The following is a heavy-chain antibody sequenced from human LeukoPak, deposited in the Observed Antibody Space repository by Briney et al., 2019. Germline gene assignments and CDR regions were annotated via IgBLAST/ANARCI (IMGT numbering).Heavy chain of an antibody. D-gene: IGHD3-22*01. CDR1: GLTFSSYW. J-gene: IGHJ5*02. CDR2: MNTDGSTT. V-gene: IGHV3-74*01. CDR3: VRGYYDTSGYYSGSWFDP. Sequence: GGSLRLSCAASGLTFSSYWMHWVRQAPGKGLVWVSRMNTDGSTTAYADSVKGRFTISRDNAKNTLYLQMNSLRAEDTAVYYCVRGYYDTSGYYSGSWFDPWGQGTLVTVSS.